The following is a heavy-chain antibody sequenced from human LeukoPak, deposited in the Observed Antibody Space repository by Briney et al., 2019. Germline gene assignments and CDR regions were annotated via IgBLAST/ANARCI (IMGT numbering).Heavy chain of an antibody. Sequence: PGGSLRLSCAASGFTFSSYSMNWVRQAPGKGLEWVSYISSSSTNMYTADSVKGRFTISRDNAKNSLYLQMDSLRDEDTAVYYCARLVKVGGVATIGYFDSWGQGTLVTVSS. CDR2: ISSSSTNM. D-gene: IGHD5-12*01. V-gene: IGHV3-48*02. J-gene: IGHJ4*02. CDR3: ARLVKVGGVATIGYFDS. CDR1: GFTFSSYS.